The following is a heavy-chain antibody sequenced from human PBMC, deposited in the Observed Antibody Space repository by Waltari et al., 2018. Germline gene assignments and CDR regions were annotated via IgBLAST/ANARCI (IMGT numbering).Heavy chain of an antibody. CDR2: LNWNCGST. J-gene: IGHJ3*02. CDR1: GFTFDDYG. V-gene: IGHV3-20*04. Sequence: EVQLVESGGGVVRPGGYLRLSCAASGFTFDDYGMSWVRQAPGKGLEWVSGLNWNCGSTGYADSVKGRFTISRDNAKNSLYLQMNSLRAEDTALYYCARGRRMGATTGDAFDIWGQGTMVTVSS. CDR3: ARGRRMGATTGDAFDI. D-gene: IGHD1-26*01.